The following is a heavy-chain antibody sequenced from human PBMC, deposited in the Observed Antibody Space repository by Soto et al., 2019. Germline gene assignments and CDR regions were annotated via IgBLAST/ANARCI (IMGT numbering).Heavy chain of an antibody. CDR3: ARPHAGAVYCSSTSCSVWFAP. J-gene: IGHJ5*02. D-gene: IGHD2-2*01. CDR1: GGSITSSSYF. V-gene: IGHV4-39*01. CDR2: IHYGGNT. Sequence: QLQLQESGPGLVKPSETLSLTCTVSGGSITSSSYFWGWIRQPPGKGLEWIGDIHYGGNTYYNPSLHGRVAISVDTSKNQFSLKLSSVTAADTAVYYCARPHAGAVYCSSTSCSVWFAPWGQGTLVTVSS.